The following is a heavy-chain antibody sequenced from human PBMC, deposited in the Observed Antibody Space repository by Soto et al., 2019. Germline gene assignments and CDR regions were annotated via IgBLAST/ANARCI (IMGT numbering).Heavy chain of an antibody. CDR3: AKGQAYDSSGYYTIDY. V-gene: IGHV3-23*01. CDR2: ISGSGGST. J-gene: IGHJ4*02. Sequence: EVQLLESGGGLVQPGGSLRLSCAASGLTFSSYAMSWVRQAPGKGLEWVSAISGSGGSTYYADSVKGRFTISRDNSKNTLYLQMNSLRAEDTAVYYCAKGQAYDSSGYYTIDYWGQGTLVTVSS. D-gene: IGHD3-22*01. CDR1: GLTFSSYA.